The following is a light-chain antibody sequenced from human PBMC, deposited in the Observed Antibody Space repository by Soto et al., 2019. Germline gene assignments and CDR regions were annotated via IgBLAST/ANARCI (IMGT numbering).Light chain of an antibody. CDR2: ATS. CDR1: QGIATY. Sequence: DVQMTQSPSSLSAFVGDRVTITCRASQGIATYLAWFQQKPGKVPKLLIYATSTLQSGVPSRFSGSGSGTDCTLTISSLQPEDVATYYCQKYNSAPLTFGGGTKVEIK. V-gene: IGKV1-27*01. CDR3: QKYNSAPLT. J-gene: IGKJ4*01.